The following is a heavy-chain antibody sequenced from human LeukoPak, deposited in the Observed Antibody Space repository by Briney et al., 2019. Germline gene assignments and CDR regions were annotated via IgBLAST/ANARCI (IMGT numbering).Heavy chain of an antibody. D-gene: IGHD6-6*01. CDR1: RFTFSTYG. Sequence: HSGGSLRLSCAASRFTFSTYGMHWVRQAPGKGLEWVAFISYDGGNKYYADSVKGRFTISRDNSKNTLYLQMNSLRAEDTAVYYCAKDRSSSSYYGMDVSGQGTTVTVSS. J-gene: IGHJ6*02. V-gene: IGHV3-30*02. CDR3: AKDRSSSSYYGMDV. CDR2: ISYDGGNK.